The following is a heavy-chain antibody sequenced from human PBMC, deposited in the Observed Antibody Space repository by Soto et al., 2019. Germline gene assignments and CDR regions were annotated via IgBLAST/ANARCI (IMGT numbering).Heavy chain of an antibody. V-gene: IGHV4-30-4*01. CDR2: IYHSGST. J-gene: IGHJ4*02. CDR1: GGSIRSGTYY. Sequence: PSETLSLTCTVSGGSIRSGTYYWNWIRQHPGKGLEWIGYIYHSGSTNYNPSLESRVSISLDTSKNNFSLKLSSVTAADTAVYFCARHRYSYGSHRGNFDYWGQGTLVTVSS. CDR3: ARHRYSYGSHRGNFDY. D-gene: IGHD5-18*01.